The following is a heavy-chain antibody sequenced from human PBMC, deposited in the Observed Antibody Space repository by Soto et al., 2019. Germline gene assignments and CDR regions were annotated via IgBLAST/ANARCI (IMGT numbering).Heavy chain of an antibody. J-gene: IGHJ5*02. D-gene: IGHD1-1*01. CDR3: VRDGTKTLRDWFDP. Sequence: PSETLSLTCSVSGGSVTGGGYYWSWIRQLPGKGLEWIGYIYHTGSTFYNPSLKSRVTISLDTSRSQFSLKLTSVTAADTAVYYCVRDGTKTLRDWFDPWGQGISVTVSS. CDR1: GGSVTGGGYY. V-gene: IGHV4-31*03. CDR2: IYHTGST.